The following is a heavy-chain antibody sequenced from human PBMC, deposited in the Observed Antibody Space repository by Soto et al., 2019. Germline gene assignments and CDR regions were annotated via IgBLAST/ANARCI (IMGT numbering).Heavy chain of an antibody. CDR2: ISAYNGNT. CDR3: ARLCSSTSCYNYYYYYYGMDV. J-gene: IGHJ6*02. D-gene: IGHD2-2*01. V-gene: IGHV1-18*01. Sequence: QVQLVQSGAKVKKPGASVKVSCKASGYTFTSYGISWVRQAPGQGLEWMGWISAYNGNTNYAQKLQGRVTMTTDTSTSTAYMELRSLRSDDTAVYYCARLCSSTSCYNYYYYYYGMDVWGQGTTVTVSS. CDR1: GYTFTSYG.